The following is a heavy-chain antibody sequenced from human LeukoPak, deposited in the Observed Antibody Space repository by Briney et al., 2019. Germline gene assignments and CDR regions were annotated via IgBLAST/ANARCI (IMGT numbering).Heavy chain of an antibody. Sequence: PGGSLRLSCAASGFSFSNYWMHWVRQAPGKGLVWVSRISPDGSDTSYADSVKGRFTISRDNAKNSLYLQMNSLRAEDTAVYYCVRDAPYSHFDYWGQGTLVTVSS. D-gene: IGHD4-11*01. CDR3: VRDAPYSHFDY. CDR1: GFSFSNYW. CDR2: ISPDGSDT. J-gene: IGHJ4*02. V-gene: IGHV3-74*01.